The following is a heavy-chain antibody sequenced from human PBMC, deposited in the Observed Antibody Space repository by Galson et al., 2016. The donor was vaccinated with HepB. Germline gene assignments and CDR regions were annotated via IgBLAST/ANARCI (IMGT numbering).Heavy chain of an antibody. V-gene: IGHV1-3*01. CDR3: ARALEAAAGTNFYYFGMDV. J-gene: IGHJ6*02. CDR1: GYSFTKYA. D-gene: IGHD6-13*01. CDR2: INEANRDT. Sequence: SVKVSCKASGYSFTKYAMHWVRRAPGQGYEWMGWINEANRDTKYSPKFKGRVTMTSDTFASTAYLGLSSLTSEDTAIYYCARALEAAAGTNFYYFGMDVWGQGTTVIVSS.